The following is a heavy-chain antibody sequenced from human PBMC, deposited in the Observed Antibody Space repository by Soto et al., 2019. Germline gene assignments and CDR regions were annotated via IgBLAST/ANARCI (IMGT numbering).Heavy chain of an antibody. J-gene: IGHJ6*02. V-gene: IGHV4-59*03. D-gene: IGHD3-10*01. CDR3: AGMSFSGVGELVGNSYFHGMDI. Sequence: WTWIRQPPGKGLECIGYIYNPGSANYNPSLKSRVSISLDTSKNQFSLNLRSVTAADTAVYYCAGMSFSGVGELVGNSYFHGMDIWGQGTTVTVSS. CDR2: IYNPGSA.